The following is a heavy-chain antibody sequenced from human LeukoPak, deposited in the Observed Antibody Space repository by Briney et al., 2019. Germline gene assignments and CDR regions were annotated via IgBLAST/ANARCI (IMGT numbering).Heavy chain of an antibody. D-gene: IGHD3-22*01. J-gene: IGHJ5*02. Sequence: SETLSLTCSVSGVSISSYHWSWIRQPAGKGLEWIGRIYMGGSTNYNPSLKSRVTMSVDTSKNQFSLRLSSVTAADTAVYYCARSWLNQPCNWFDPWGQGTLVTVSS. CDR2: IYMGGST. CDR3: ARSWLNQPCNWFDP. CDR1: GVSISSYH. V-gene: IGHV4-4*07.